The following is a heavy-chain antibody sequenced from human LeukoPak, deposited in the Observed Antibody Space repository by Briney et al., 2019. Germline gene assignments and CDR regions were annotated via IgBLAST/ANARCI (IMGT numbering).Heavy chain of an antibody. J-gene: IGHJ4*02. CDR3: ARGGPDYYDSSGYHGGGGYFDY. V-gene: IGHV3-53*01. CDR1: GFTVSSNY. Sequence: GGSLRLSCAASGFTVSSNYMSWVRQAPGKGLEWVSVIYSGGSTYYADSVKGRFTISRDNSKNTLYLQMNSLRAEDTAVYYCARGGPDYYDSSGYHGGGGYFDYWGQGTLVTVSS. CDR2: IYSGGST. D-gene: IGHD3-22*01.